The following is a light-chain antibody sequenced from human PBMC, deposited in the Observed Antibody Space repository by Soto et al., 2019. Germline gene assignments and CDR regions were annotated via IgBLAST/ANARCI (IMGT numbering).Light chain of an antibody. CDR3: QKYGSSPLT. CDR2: GAS. V-gene: IGKV3-20*01. CDR1: QSVSGSN. Sequence: EIVLTQSPGTLSLSPGERATLSCRASQSVSGSNLAWYQQKPGQAPRLVIYGASSRATGIPDRFSGSGSGTDFTLTISRLEPEDFAVYYCQKYGSSPLTFGRGTKLDSK. J-gene: IGKJ4*01.